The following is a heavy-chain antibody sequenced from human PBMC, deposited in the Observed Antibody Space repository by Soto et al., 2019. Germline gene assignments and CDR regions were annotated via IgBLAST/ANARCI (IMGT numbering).Heavy chain of an antibody. CDR2: IIPIFGTA. CDR3: ARPIQYYYDMSGQSAWFDP. V-gene: IGHV1-69*12. J-gene: IGHJ5*02. Sequence: QVQLVQSGAEVKKPGSSVKVSCKASGGTFSSYAISWVRQAPGQGLEWMGGIIPIFGTANYAQKFQGRVTITADESTSTAYMELSSLRSEDTAVYYCARPIQYYYDMSGQSAWFDPWGQGTLVTVSS. CDR1: GGTFSSYA. D-gene: IGHD3-22*01.